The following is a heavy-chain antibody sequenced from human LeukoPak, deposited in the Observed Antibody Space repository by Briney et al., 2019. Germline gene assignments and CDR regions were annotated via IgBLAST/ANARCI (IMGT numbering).Heavy chain of an antibody. J-gene: IGHJ4*02. CDR1: GYSISSGYY. D-gene: IGHD1-7*01. V-gene: IGHV4-38-2*02. Sequence: SETLSLTCTVSGYSISSGYYWGWIRQPPGKGLEWIGSIYHSGSTYYNPSLKSRVTISVDTSKNQFSLKLSSVTAADTAVYYCARAWNSHYFDYWGQGTLVTVSS. CDR2: IYHSGST. CDR3: ARAWNSHYFDY.